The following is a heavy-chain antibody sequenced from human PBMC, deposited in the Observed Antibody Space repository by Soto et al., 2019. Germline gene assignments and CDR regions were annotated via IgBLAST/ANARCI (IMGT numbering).Heavy chain of an antibody. D-gene: IGHD6-6*01. J-gene: IGHJ4*02. CDR3: AREGLRYSSSFFDY. V-gene: IGHV3-30-3*01. CDR1: GFTFSSYA. Sequence: QVQLVESGGGVVQPGRSLRLSCAASGFTFSSYAMHWVRQAPGKGLEWVAVISYDGSNKYYADSVKGRFTISRDNSKNTLYLQMNSLRAEDTAVYYCAREGLRYSSSFFDYWGQGPLVTVSS. CDR2: ISYDGSNK.